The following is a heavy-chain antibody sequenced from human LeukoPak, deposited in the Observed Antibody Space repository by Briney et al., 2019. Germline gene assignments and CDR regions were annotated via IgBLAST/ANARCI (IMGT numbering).Heavy chain of an antibody. CDR3: ARDELAAAGNKYFYYGMDV. CDR2: ISAYNGNT. J-gene: IGHJ6*02. CDR1: GYTFTSYG. D-gene: IGHD6-13*01. V-gene: IGHV1-18*01. Sequence: ASVKVSCKASGYTFTSYGISWVRQAPGQGLEWMGWISAYNGNTNYAQKLQGRVTMNTDTSTSTAYMELRSLRSDDTAVYYCARDELAAAGNKYFYYGMDVWGQGTTVTVSS.